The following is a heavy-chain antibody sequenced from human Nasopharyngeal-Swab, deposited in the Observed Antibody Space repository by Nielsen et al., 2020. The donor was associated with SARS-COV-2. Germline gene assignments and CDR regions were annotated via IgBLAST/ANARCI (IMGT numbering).Heavy chain of an antibody. D-gene: IGHD6-19*01. CDR3: ARDVIAVAGTLNWFDP. CDR2: IWYDGSNK. Sequence: VRQAPGKGLEWVAVIWYDGSNKYYADSVKGRFTISRDNFKNTLYLQMNSLRAEDTAVYYCARDVIAVAGTLNWFDPWGQGTLATVSS. V-gene: IGHV3-33*01. J-gene: IGHJ5*02.